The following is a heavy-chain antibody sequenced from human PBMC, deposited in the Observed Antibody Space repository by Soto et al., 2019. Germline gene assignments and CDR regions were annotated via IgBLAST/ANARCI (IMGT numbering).Heavy chain of an antibody. CDR3: VRQHSVDCTGGTCYHAFDI. CDR1: GDSVNSGLSY. V-gene: IGHV4-61*01. CDR2: IYYSGST. J-gene: IGHJ3*02. Sequence: SETQSLTCTVSGDSVNSGLSYWGWIRQPPGKGLDWIGYIYYSGSTNYNPSLKSRVTMSLDTSKNQFSLKLSSVTAADTAVFYCVRQHSVDCTGGTCYHAFDIWGQGTMVTVSS. D-gene: IGHD2-15*01.